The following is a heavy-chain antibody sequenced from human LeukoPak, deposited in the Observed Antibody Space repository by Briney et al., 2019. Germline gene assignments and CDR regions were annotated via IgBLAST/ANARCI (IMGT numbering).Heavy chain of an antibody. CDR2: INWNGGST. Sequence: ETLSLTCTVSGGSISSYYWSWVRQAPGKGLEWVSGINWNGGSTGYADSVKGRFTISRDNAKNSLYLQMNSLRAEDTALYYCARGIDYWGQGTLVTVSS. V-gene: IGHV3-20*04. J-gene: IGHJ4*02. CDR3: ARGIDY. CDR1: GGSISSYY.